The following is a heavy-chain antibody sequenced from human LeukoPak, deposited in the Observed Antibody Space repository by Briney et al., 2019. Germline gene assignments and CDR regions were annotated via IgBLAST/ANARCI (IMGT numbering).Heavy chain of an antibody. V-gene: IGHV1-2*02. D-gene: IGHD6-6*01. CDR3: ASGPKQARTPQMPFDY. Sequence: WASVKVSCKASGYTFTGYYMHWVRQAPGQGLEWMGWINPNSGGTNYAQKFQGRVTMTRDTSISTAYMELSRLRSDDTAVYYCASGPKQARTPQMPFDYWGQGTLVTVSS. CDR1: GYTFTGYY. J-gene: IGHJ4*02. CDR2: INPNSGGT.